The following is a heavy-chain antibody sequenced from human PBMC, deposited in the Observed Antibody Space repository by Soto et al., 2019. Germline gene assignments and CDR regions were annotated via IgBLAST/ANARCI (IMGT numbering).Heavy chain of an antibody. CDR3: ARASYCSGGSCFVNWCDP. CDR2: ISYDGSNK. D-gene: IGHD2-15*01. J-gene: IGHJ5*02. CDR1: GFTFSSYA. V-gene: IGHV3-30-3*01. Sequence: QVQLVESGGGVVQPGMSLRLSCAASGFTFSSYAMHWVRQAPGKGLEWVAVISYDGSNKYYADSVKGRFTISRDNSKNSLYLQMNSLRAEDTAVYYCARASYCSGGSCFVNWCDPWGQGTLVTVSS.